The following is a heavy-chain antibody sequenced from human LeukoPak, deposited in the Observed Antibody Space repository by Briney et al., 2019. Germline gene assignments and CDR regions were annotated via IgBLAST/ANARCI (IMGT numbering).Heavy chain of an antibody. J-gene: IGHJ4*02. CDR2: ISYDGSNK. CDR1: GFTFSSYA. CDR3: ARGADSGYSSDN. Sequence: GGSLRLSCAASGFTFSSYAMHWVRQAPGKGVEWVAVISYDGSNKYYADSVKGRFTISRDNAKNTLYLQMNSLRAEDTAVYYCARGADSGYSSDNWGQGTLVSVSS. V-gene: IGHV3-30*04. D-gene: IGHD3-9*01.